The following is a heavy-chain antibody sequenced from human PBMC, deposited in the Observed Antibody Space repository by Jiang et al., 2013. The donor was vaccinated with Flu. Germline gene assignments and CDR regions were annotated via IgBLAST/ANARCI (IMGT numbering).Heavy chain of an antibody. J-gene: IGHJ4*02. V-gene: IGHV4-61*02. D-gene: IGHD2-15*01. CDR1: GGSISSGSYY. CDR2: ISASGSI. Sequence: GSGLVKPSETLSLTCTVSGGSISSGSYYWSWIRQPAGKGLEWIGRISASGSINYNPSLKSRVTISVDISKNQFSLNLSSVTAADTAVYYCARWWGGGLDFWGQGTLVTVSS. CDR3: ARWWGGGLDF.